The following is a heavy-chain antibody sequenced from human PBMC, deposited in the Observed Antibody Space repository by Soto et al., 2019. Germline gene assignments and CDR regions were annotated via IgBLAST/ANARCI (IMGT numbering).Heavy chain of an antibody. Sequence: SETLSLTCTVSGGSISSYYWSWIRQPPGKGLEWIGYIYYSGSTNYNPSLRSRVTISVDTSKNQFSLKLSSVTAADTAVYYCASAGAPDSSQTLDIWGQGTMVTVSS. CDR2: IYYSGST. CDR1: GGSISSYY. CDR3: ASAGAPDSSQTLDI. D-gene: IGHD6-13*01. J-gene: IGHJ3*02. V-gene: IGHV4-59*01.